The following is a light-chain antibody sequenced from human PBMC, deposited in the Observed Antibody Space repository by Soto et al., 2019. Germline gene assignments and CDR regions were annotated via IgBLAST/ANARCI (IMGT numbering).Light chain of an antibody. CDR1: QGSSNY. J-gene: IGKJ3*01. CDR2: AAS. CDR3: QKYNSALLFT. Sequence: DIQMTQSPSSLSASVGDRVTITCRASQGSSNYLAWYQQKPGKVPKLLIYAASTLQSGVPSRFSGSGSGTAFTLTISSLQPEDVATYYCQKYNSALLFTFGPGTKVDIK. V-gene: IGKV1-27*01.